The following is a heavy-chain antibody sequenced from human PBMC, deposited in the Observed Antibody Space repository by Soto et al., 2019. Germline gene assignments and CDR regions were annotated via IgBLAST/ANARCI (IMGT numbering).Heavy chain of an antibody. CDR3: AREAYCSGGSCYLNWFDP. V-gene: IGHV1-69*04. J-gene: IGHJ5*02. CDR1: GGTFSSYT. CDR2: IIPILGIA. Sequence: SVKVSCKASGGTFSSYTISWVLQAPGQGLEWMGRIIPILGIANYAQKFQGRVTITADKSTSTAYMELSSLRSEDTAVYYCAREAYCSGGSCYLNWFDPWGQGTLVTVSS. D-gene: IGHD2-15*01.